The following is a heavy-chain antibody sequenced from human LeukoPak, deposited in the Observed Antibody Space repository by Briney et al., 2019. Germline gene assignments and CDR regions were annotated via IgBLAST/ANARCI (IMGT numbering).Heavy chain of an antibody. D-gene: IGHD2-15*01. V-gene: IGHV4-4*02. J-gene: IGHJ3*02. CDR1: GSSISSSNW. CDR3: ARGTLVADPHDAFDI. CDR2: IYHSGST. Sequence: SETLSLTCAVSGSSISSSNWWSWVRQPPGKGLEWIGEIYHSGSTNYNPSLKSRVTISVDKSKNQFSLKLSSVTAADTAVYYCARGTLVADPHDAFDIWGQGTMVTVSS.